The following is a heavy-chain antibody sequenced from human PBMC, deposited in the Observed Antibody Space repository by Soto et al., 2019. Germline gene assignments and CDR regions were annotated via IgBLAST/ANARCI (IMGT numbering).Heavy chain of an antibody. J-gene: IGHJ4*02. CDR2: ISYDGSNK. Sequence: GGSLRLSCAASGFTFSSYGMHWVRQAPGKGLEWVAVISYDGSNKYYADSVKGRFTISRANSKNTLYLQMNSLRAEDTAVYYCAKGRGEDCSGGSCYSGGPFDYWGQGTLVTVSS. D-gene: IGHD2-15*01. V-gene: IGHV3-30*18. CDR3: AKGRGEDCSGGSCYSGGPFDY. CDR1: GFTFSSYG.